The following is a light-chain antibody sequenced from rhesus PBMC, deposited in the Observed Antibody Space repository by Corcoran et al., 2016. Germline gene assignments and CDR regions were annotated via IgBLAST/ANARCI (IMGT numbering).Light chain of an antibody. CDR1: SSDMGGYNR. Sequence: QAAPTQSPSVSGSPGQSVTISCTGTSSDMGGYNRVTWYQQHPGKAPKLMIYEVSKRPSGVSERFSGSKSGHTASLTLSGLQAEDEAEYYCSSYASSSTYIFGAGTRLTVL. J-gene: IGLJ1*01. CDR2: EVS. V-gene: IGLV2-13*03. CDR3: SSYASSSTYI.